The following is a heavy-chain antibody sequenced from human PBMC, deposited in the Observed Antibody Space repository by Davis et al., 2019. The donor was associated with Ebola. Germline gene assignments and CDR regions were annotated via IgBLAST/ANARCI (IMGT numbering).Heavy chain of an antibody. CDR1: GGSISSSSYY. CDR3: ARGRGRWLRSASIGY. CDR2: IYYSGST. V-gene: IGHV4-39*07. D-gene: IGHD5-12*01. J-gene: IGHJ4*02. Sequence: SETLSLTCTVSGGSISSSSYYWGWIRQPPGKGLEWIGSIYYSGSTNYNPSLKSRVTISVDTSKNQFSLKLSSVTAADTAVYYCARGRGRWLRSASIGYWGQGTLVTVSS.